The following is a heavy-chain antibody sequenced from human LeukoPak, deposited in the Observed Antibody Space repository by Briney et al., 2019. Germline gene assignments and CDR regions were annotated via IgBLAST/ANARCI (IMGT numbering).Heavy chain of an antibody. V-gene: IGHV3-9*01. CDR2: ISWNSGSI. D-gene: IGHD1-26*01. CDR3: AKDLSGAIDY. CDR1: GFTFDDYA. J-gene: IGHJ4*02. Sequence: GGSLRLSCAASGFTFDDYAMHWVRQAPGKGLEWVSGISWNSGSIGYADSVKGRFTISRDNAKNSLYLQMNSLRAEDTAVYYCAKDLSGAIDYWGQGTLVTVSS.